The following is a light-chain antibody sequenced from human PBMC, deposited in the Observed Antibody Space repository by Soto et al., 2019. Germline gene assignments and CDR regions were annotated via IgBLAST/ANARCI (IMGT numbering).Light chain of an antibody. V-gene: IGKV1-6*01. CDR1: QGIRDD. J-gene: IGKJ1*01. CDR3: LQDYSYPLT. CDR2: SAS. Sequence: AIQMTQFPSSLSASVGDRVTITCRASQGIRDDLGWYQQKPGKAPKLLIYSASSLQSGVPSRFSGSGSGTDFTLTISSLQPEDFATYYCLQDYSYPLTFGQGTKVDIK.